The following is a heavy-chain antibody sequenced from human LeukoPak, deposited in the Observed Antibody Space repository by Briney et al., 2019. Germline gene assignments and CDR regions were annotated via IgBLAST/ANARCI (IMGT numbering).Heavy chain of an antibody. CDR3: AKYGIEVAGKALPDW. Sequence: SGGSLRLSCAASGFTFSSYAMSWVRQAPGKVLEWVSSISGGAASTDYVDSVKGRFTISRDNSKNTLYLQMNSLRAEDTAVYYCAKYGIEVAGKALPDWWGQGTLVTVSS. V-gene: IGHV3-23*01. CDR2: ISGGAAST. D-gene: IGHD6-19*01. J-gene: IGHJ4*02. CDR1: GFTFSSYA.